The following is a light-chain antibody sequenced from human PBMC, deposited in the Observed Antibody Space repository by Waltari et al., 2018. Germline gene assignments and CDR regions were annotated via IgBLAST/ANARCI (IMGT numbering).Light chain of an antibody. V-gene: IGLV2-23*02. CDR1: SRDIGCYPL. Sequence: QPPPSSKTGGPRPSLSIPCPGFSRDIGCYPLLPWYPRLPAGAPRLLIYEVSKRPSGVSTRFSGSKSGKTAFLTISVLQAEDEAEYYCCAFAGRGFYVFGTVTRVTVL. CDR2: EVS. CDR3: CAFAGRGFYV. J-gene: IGLJ1*01.